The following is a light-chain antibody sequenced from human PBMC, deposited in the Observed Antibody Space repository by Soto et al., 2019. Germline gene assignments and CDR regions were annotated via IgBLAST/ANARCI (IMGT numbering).Light chain of an antibody. J-gene: IGKJ4*01. CDR3: QQTYSTFVS. V-gene: IGKV1-5*01. CDR2: DAS. CDR1: QSISSW. Sequence: DIQMTQSPSTLSASVRDRVTITCRASQSISSWLAWYQQKPGKAPNLLIYDASSLQSGVPSRFSGSGSGTDFTLTISSLQPEDFGTYYCQQTYSTFVSFGGGTKVDIK.